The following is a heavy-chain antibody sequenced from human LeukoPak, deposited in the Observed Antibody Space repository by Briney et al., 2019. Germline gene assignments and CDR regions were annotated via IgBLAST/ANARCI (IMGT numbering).Heavy chain of an antibody. CDR1: GGSITGYY. D-gene: IGHD2-2*03. V-gene: IGHV4-4*07. CDR3: ARGTTVDINFDY. CDR2: ISTSGNT. J-gene: IGHJ4*02. Sequence: SETLSLTCTVSGGSITGYYWSWIRQPAGKGLDWIGRISTSGNTNYNPSLKTRVTMSVDTSKTQFSLNLTSLTAADTAVYYCARGTTVDINFDYWGQGTLVTVSS.